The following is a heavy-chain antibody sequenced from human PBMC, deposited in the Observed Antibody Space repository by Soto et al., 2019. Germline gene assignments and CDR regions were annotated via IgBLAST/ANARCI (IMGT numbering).Heavy chain of an antibody. CDR3: AVLRIHSSSSLVVFDY. CDR1: GGSFSGYY. D-gene: IGHD6-6*01. J-gene: IGHJ4*02. CDR2: INHSGST. V-gene: IGHV4-34*01. Sequence: QVQLQQWGAGLLKPSETLSLTCAVYGGSFSGYYWSWIRQPPGKGLEWIGEINHSGSTNYNPSLKSRVTISVDTSKNQFSLKLSSVTAADTAVYYCAVLRIHSSSSLVVFDYWGQGTLVTVSS.